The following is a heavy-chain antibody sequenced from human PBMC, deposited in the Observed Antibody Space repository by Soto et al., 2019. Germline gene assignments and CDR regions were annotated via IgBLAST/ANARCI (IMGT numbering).Heavy chain of an antibody. CDR1: GYTFTSYA. V-gene: IGHV1-3*01. J-gene: IGHJ4*02. CDR3: ARDQYYYDSSCYRDY. D-gene: IGHD3-22*01. CDR2: INAGNGNT. Sequence: VQLVQSGAEVKKPGASVKVSCKASGYTFTSYAMHWVRQAPGQRLEWMGWINAGNGNTKYSQKFQGRVTITRDTSASTAYVELSSLRSEDTAVYYCARDQYYYDSSCYRDYCGQGTMVTVSS.